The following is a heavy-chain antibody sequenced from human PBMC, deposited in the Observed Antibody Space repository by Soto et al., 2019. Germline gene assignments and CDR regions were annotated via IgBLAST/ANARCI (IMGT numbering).Heavy chain of an antibody. D-gene: IGHD3-22*01. CDR1: GYSFGTSG. CDR3: ARAGKYYDSSGYAN. Sequence: QVKLVQSGTEVKKPGASMKVSCKASGYSFGTSGISWVRQAPGQGLKWMGWISADNGNTNYEQKLQDRATMTTDTSTNTAYLELRSLRSDDKAVYYCARAGKYYDSSGYANWGQGTLVTVSS. V-gene: IGHV1-18*01. J-gene: IGHJ4*02. CDR2: ISADNGNT.